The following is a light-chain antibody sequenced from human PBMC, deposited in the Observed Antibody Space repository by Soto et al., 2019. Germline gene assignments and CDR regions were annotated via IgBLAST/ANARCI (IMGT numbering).Light chain of an antibody. V-gene: IGKV3-20*01. CDR2: AAS. CDR3: QQYDTSPRT. J-gene: IGKJ1*01. Sequence: EIVLTQSPGTLSLSPGERATLSCRASQSLRSSYLAWYQQKPGQAPRILIYAASSRATGIPDRFSGSWSETDFTLTISRLEPEDSAVYYCQQYDTSPRTFGQGTKVDIK. CDR1: QSLRSSY.